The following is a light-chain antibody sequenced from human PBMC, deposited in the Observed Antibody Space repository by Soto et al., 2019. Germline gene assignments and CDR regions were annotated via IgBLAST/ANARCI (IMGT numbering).Light chain of an antibody. CDR2: GAS. Sequence: EILLTQSPDTLSLSPGERATLSCRAAHSVGTRLAWYQHKTGQAPRLLISGASSRATGIPDRFTGSGSETSFTLTISRLEPEDFAVYYCQQYGRSVPITFGQGTRLEIK. V-gene: IGKV3-20*01. CDR3: QQYGRSVPIT. J-gene: IGKJ5*01. CDR1: HSVGTR.